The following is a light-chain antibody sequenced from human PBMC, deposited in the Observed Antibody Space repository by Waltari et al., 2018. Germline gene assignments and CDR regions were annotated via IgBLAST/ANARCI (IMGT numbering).Light chain of an antibody. CDR1: QRIRASH. V-gene: IGKV3-20*01. CDR2: GTS. CDR3: QQYGNSPWT. J-gene: IGKJ1*01. Sequence: TQSPGTMSLSPGERATLSCRTSQRIRASHVAWYQQKPGQAPRVLIYGTSTRATGIPERFSGSGSGTDFSLTVTSMQPEDFAVYFCQQYGNSPWTFGQGTKVEV.